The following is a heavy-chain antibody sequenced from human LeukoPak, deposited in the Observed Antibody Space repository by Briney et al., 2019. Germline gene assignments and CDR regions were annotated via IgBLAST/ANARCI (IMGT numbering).Heavy chain of an antibody. D-gene: IGHD1-20*01. V-gene: IGHV3-15*01. CDR3: TTDGPLSNWNQYWAQGR. CDR1: GFTFSNAW. CDR2: IKSKTDGGTT. J-gene: IGHJ4*02. Sequence: GGSLRLSCAASGFTFSNAWMSWVRQAPGKGLEWVGRIKSKTDGGTTDYAAPVKGRFTISRDDSKNTLYLQMNSLKTEDTAVYYCTTDGPLSNWNQYWAQGRWGQGTLVTVSS.